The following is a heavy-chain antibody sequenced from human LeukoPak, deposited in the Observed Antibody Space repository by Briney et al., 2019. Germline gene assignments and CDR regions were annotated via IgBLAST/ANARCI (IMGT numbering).Heavy chain of an antibody. CDR1: GYTFTSYY. Sequence: ASGKVSCKASGYTFTSYYIHWVRQAPGQGLEWMGIINPNSGGTSYAQRFQGRVTMTRDTSTSTVYMEVSSLRSEDTAVYYCASRGYCSGGSCYQLDYWGQGTLVTVSS. D-gene: IGHD2-15*01. CDR2: INPNSGGT. J-gene: IGHJ4*02. V-gene: IGHV1-46*01. CDR3: ASRGYCSGGSCYQLDY.